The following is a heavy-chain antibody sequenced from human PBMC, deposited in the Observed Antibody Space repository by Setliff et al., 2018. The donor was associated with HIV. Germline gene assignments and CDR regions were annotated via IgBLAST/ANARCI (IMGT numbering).Heavy chain of an antibody. CDR1: GYTFTGHY. CDR2: ISPNNFNT. CDR3: ARSCRSSGYCHFDY. V-gene: IGHV1-2*06. D-gene: IGHD3-22*01. J-gene: IGHJ4*02. Sequence: ASVKVSCKSSGYTFTGHYIHWVRQAPGQGLEWMGRISPNNFNTQYAKNFQGRVTMTWDTSTSTGYMEVYRLRSDDTAVYFCARSCRSSGYCHFDYWGQGTLVTVSS.